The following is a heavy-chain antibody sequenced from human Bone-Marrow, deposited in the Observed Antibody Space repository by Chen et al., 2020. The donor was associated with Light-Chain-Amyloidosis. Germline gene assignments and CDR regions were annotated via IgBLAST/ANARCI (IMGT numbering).Heavy chain of an antibody. J-gene: IGHJ3*01. CDR1: GYTFGAYG. D-gene: IGHD2-15*01. CDR3: GRKTIHTLDL. Sequence: QVQLVQSGAEVKKPGASVKLSCKASGYTFGAYGIHWVRQAPGQGLEWMGWINNSNGNTGFSQKFQGRVTITRDTSVTTAYMELSNLKSEDTAVYYCGRKTIHTLDLWGQGTMVTVT. CDR2: INNSNGNT. V-gene: IGHV1-3*04.